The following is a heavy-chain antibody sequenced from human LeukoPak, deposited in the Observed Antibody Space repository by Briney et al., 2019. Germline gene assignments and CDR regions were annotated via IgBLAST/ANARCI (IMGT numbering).Heavy chain of an antibody. Sequence: GGSLRLSCAASGFTVSSNYMSWVRQAPGKGLEWVSAISGSGGSTYYAVSVKGRFTISRDKSKNTLSLQMNILRAEDTAVYHCAKDRHFEGSGSSTWEWDVWGKGTTVTISS. CDR2: ISGSGGST. V-gene: IGHV3-23*01. CDR1: GFTVSSNY. J-gene: IGHJ6*04. D-gene: IGHD3-10*01. CDR3: AKDRHFEGSGSSTWEWDV.